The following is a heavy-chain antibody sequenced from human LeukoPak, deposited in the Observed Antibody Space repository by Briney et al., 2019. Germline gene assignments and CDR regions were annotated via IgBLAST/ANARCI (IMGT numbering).Heavy chain of an antibody. D-gene: IGHD3-9*01. V-gene: IGHV3-20*04. J-gene: IGHJ4*02. Sequence: PGGSLRLSGAASGFTFDDYAMSWVRQGPGKGLEWVSGISWIGSSTGHADSVKGRFTISRDNAGNSLYLQMNSLRAEDTAFYYCARVLRHFDWSPFDYWGQGILVTVSS. CDR1: GFTFDDYA. CDR3: ARVLRHFDWSPFDY. CDR2: ISWIGSST.